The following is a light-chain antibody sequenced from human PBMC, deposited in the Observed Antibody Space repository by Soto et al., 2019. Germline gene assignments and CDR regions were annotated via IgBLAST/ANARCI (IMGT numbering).Light chain of an antibody. CDR1: SGHNSYA. CDR2: LNSDGSH. V-gene: IGLV4-69*01. J-gene: IGLJ2*01. CDR3: QTWGTAIV. Sequence: QPVLTQSPSASASLGASVRLTCTLSSGHNSYAIAWHQQQPEKGPRYLMRLNSDGSHSKGDGIPDRFSGSSSGAERYLTISSLQSEDEADYYCQTWGTAIVFGGGTKLTVL.